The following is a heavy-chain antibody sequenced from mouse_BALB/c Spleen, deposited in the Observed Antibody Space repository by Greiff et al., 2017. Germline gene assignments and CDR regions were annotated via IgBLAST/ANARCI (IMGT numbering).Heavy chain of an antibody. J-gene: IGHJ2*01. CDR2: ISNKANGYTT. V-gene: IGHV7-3*02. CDR1: GFTFTDYY. Sequence: EVKLMESGGGLVQPGGSLRLSCATSGFTFTDYYMSWVRQPPGKALEWLGFISNKANGYTTEYSASVKGRFTISRDKSQSILYLQMNTLGAEDSATYYCARDFDYWGQGTTLTVSS. CDR3: ARDFDY.